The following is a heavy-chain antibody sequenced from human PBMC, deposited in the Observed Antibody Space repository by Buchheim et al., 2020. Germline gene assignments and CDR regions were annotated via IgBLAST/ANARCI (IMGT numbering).Heavy chain of an antibody. CDR1: GFTFSNYV. CDR2: ITDSCAGT. J-gene: IGHJ6*03. V-gene: IGHV3-23*01. CDR3: AKRGVDNYYMDV. Sequence: EVQLLESGGGLIQPGGSLRLSCAASGFTFSNYVMSWVRQAPGKGLEWVSGITDSCAGTYYADSVKGRFPISRANSKNTLYLQMNSLRAEDTALYYCAKRGVDNYYMDVWGKGTT. D-gene: IGHD3-10*01.